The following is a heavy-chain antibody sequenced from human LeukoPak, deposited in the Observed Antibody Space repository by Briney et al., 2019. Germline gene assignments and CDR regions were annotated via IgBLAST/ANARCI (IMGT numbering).Heavy chain of an antibody. CDR1: GYTFTSYD. V-gene: IGHV1-8*01. J-gene: IGHJ4*02. CDR3: ARNPANDYGGNDQDY. D-gene: IGHD4-23*01. Sequence: GASVKVSCKASGYTFTSYDINWVRQATGQGLEWMGWMNANSGNTGYAQKFQGRVTMTRNTSISTAYMELSSLRSEDTAVYYCARNPANDYGGNDQDYWGQGTLVTVSS. CDR2: MNANSGNT.